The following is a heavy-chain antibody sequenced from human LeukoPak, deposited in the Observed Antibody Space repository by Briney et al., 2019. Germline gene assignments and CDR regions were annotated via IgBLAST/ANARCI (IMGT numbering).Heavy chain of an antibody. Sequence: SETLSLTCTVSGASISNYYWSWIRQPPGKGLEWIGYVYYTGRTNFNPSLKSRVTMSVDTSKNQLSLKLSSVTAADTAVYYCARDIGSGPVDVWGQGTTVTVSS. CDR1: GASISNYY. J-gene: IGHJ6*02. D-gene: IGHD3-10*01. CDR3: ARDIGSGPVDV. V-gene: IGHV4-59*01. CDR2: VYYTGRT.